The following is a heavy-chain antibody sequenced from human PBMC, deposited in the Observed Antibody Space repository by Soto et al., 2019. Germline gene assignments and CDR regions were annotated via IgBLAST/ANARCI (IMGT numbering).Heavy chain of an antibody. CDR1: GGTFSSYT. Sequence: QVQLVQSGAEVKKPGSSVKVSCKASGGTFSSYTISWVRQAPGQGLEWMGRIIPILGIANYAQKFQGRVTITADKSTSTAYMELSSLRSEDTAVYYCARDSYDSSGYHFLDYWGQGTLVTVSS. J-gene: IGHJ4*02. CDR3: ARDSYDSSGYHFLDY. D-gene: IGHD3-22*01. CDR2: IIPILGIA. V-gene: IGHV1-69*08.